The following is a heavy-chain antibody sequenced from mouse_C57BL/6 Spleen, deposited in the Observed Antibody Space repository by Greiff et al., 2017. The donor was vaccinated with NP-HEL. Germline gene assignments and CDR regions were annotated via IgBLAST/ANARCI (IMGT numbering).Heavy chain of an antibody. CDR2: IRLKSDNYAT. J-gene: IGHJ4*01. V-gene: IGHV6-3*01. CDR3: TRSFGGDY. Sequence: EVKLMESGGGLVQPGGSMKLSCGASGFTFSNYWMNWVRQSPEKGLEWVAQIRLKSDNYATHYAESVKGRFTISRDDSKSSVYLQMNNLRAEDTGIYYCTRSFGGDYWGQGTSVTVSS. CDR1: GFTFSNYW. D-gene: IGHD1-1*02.